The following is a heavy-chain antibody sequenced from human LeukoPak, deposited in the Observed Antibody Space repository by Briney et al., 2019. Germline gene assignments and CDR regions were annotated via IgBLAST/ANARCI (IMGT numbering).Heavy chain of an antibody. V-gene: IGHV1-2*02. CDR2: INPNSGGT. Sequence: ASVKVSCKASGHTFTGYYMHWVRQAPGQGLEWMGWINPNSGGTNYAQNFQGRVTMTRDTSISTAYMELSRLRSDDTAVYYCARGRIAVAGSYYFDYWGQGTLVTVYS. CDR3: ARGRIAVAGSYYFDY. D-gene: IGHD6-19*01. CDR1: GHTFTGYY. J-gene: IGHJ4*02.